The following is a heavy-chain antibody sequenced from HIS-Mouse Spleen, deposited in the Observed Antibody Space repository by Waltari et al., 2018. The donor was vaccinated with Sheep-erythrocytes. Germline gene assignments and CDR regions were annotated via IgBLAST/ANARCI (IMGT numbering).Heavy chain of an antibody. V-gene: IGHV3-21*01. J-gene: IGHJ4*02. CDR2: NSSGCSYK. D-gene: IGHD1-26*01. Sequence: EVQLVESGGGLVKPGGSLRLACAASGLTFSSYSMNWVRRAPVKGLEWVSSNSSGCSYKYSAASLKGRFTISRDNAKNSLYLQMNSRRAVDTAVYYCERVASGATFDYWGQGTLVTVSS. CDR1: GLTFSSYS. CDR3: ERVASGATFDY.